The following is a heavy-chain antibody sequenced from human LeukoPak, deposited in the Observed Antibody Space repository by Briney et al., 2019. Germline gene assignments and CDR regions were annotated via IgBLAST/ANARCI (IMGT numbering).Heavy chain of an antibody. CDR3: ARRGVLRYFDWGTEDYYYMDV. J-gene: IGHJ6*03. CDR2: MNPNSDYT. D-gene: IGHD3-9*01. V-gene: IGHV1-8*01. CDR1: GYTFTSYD. Sequence: VKVSCKASGYTFTSYDINWVRQATGQGLEWMGWMNPNSDYTDNAQKFQGRVTITRHTPISTAYMELSSLRSEATDVYYCARRGVLRYFDWGTEDYYYMDVWGKGTTDSVSS.